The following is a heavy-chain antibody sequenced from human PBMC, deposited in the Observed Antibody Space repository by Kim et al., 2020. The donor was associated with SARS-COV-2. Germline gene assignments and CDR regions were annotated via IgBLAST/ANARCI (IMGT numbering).Heavy chain of an antibody. CDR2: LWSGGGQT. D-gene: IGHD3-10*01. V-gene: IGHV3-33*01. Sequence: GGSLRLSCVGSGFTFWDYGMHWVRQAPGKGLEWVALLWSGGGQTSYTDSVKGRFTIARDNSKNTVFLQMNDLRVEDTAVYYCARNFYDYGDYWGQGTLVTVSS. J-gene: IGHJ4*02. CDR1: GFTFWDYG. CDR3: ARNFYDYGDY.